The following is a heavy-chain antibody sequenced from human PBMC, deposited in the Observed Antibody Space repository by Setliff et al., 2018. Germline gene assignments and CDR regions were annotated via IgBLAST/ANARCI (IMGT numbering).Heavy chain of an antibody. D-gene: IGHD3-3*01. CDR3: ARRETYYNFWSGYYAY. J-gene: IGHJ4*02. Sequence: SETLSLTCTVSGGSISSGSYYWGWIRQPPGKGLEWIGSIYYSGSTYYNPSLKSRVTISVDTSKNQFSLKLSSVTAAGTAVYYCARRETYYNFWSGYYAYWGQGTLVTVSS. CDR2: IYYSGST. V-gene: IGHV4-39*01. CDR1: GGSISSGSYY.